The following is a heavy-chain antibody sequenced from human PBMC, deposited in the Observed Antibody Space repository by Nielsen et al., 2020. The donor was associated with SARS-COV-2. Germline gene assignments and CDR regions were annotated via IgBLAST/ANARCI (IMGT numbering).Heavy chain of an antibody. Sequence: GSLRLSCAVYGGSFSGYYWSWIRQPPGKGLEWIGEINHSGSTNYNPSLKSRVTISVDTSKNQFSLKLSSVTAADTAVYYCAVDTASTGWGQGTLVTVSS. J-gene: IGHJ4*02. D-gene: IGHD5-18*01. V-gene: IGHV4-34*01. CDR2: INHSGST. CDR3: AVDTASTG. CDR1: GGSFSGYY.